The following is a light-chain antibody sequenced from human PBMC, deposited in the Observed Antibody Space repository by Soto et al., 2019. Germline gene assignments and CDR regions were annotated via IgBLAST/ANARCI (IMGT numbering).Light chain of an antibody. CDR2: DAS. CDR1: QSISRS. CDR3: QQYRGYFLT. J-gene: IGKJ3*01. Sequence: DIQMTQSPSTLSASVGDRVTITCRASQSISRSLAWYQQKSGKAPKLLIYDASSLESGVPSRFSGSGFGTESTLTITGLQPDDFATYYCQQYRGYFLTFGPGTTVDMK. V-gene: IGKV1-5*01.